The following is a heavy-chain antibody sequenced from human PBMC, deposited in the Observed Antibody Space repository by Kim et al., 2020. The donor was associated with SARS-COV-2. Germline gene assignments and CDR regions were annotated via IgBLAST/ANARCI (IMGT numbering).Heavy chain of an antibody. CDR3: ARDPGYHYDFWSGYYIGYYFDY. V-gene: IGHV3-30-3*01. Sequence: GGSLRLSCAASGFTFSSYAMHWVRQAPGKGLEWVAVISYDGSNKYYADSVKGRFTISRDNSKNTLYLQMNSLRAEDTAVYYCARDPGYHYDFWSGYYIGYYFDYWGQGTLVTVSS. CDR1: GFTFSSYA. CDR2: ISYDGSNK. D-gene: IGHD3-3*01. J-gene: IGHJ4*02.